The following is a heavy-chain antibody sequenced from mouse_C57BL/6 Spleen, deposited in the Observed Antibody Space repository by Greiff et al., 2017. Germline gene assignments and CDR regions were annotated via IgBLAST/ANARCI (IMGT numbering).Heavy chain of an antibody. CDR1: GFTFSDYG. J-gene: IGHJ4*01. Sequence: EVHLVESGGGLVKPGGSLKLSCAASGFTFSDYGMHWVRQAPEKGLEWVAYISSGSSTIYYADTVKGRFTISRDNAKNTLFLQMTSLRSEDTAMYYCARGTMITTPYYAMDYWGQGTSVTVSS. CDR3: ARGTMITTPYYAMDY. D-gene: IGHD2-4*01. CDR2: ISSGSSTI. V-gene: IGHV5-17*01.